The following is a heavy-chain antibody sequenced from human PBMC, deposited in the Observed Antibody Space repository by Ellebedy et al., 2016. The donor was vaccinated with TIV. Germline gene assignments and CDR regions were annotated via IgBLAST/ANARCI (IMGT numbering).Heavy chain of an antibody. CDR2: ISSSSSYI. D-gene: IGHD1-26*01. CDR1: GFTFSSYS. CDR3: ARDQYSGSYSPLDWYFDL. V-gene: IGHV3-21*01. J-gene: IGHJ2*01. Sequence: GGSLRLSCAASGFTFSSYSMNWVRQAPGKGLEWVSSISSSSSYIYYADSVKGRFTISRDNAKNSLYLQMNSLRAEDTAVYYCARDQYSGSYSPLDWYFDLWGRGTLVTVSS.